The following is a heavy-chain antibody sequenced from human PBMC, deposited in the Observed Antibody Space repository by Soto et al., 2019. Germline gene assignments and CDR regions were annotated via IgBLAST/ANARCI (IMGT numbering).Heavy chain of an antibody. V-gene: IGHV3-30*18. CDR3: AKDGADYGDYVGNFDY. J-gene: IGHJ4*02. CDR1: GFTFSSYG. D-gene: IGHD4-17*01. CDR2: ISYDGSNK. Sequence: QVQLVESGGGVVQPGRSLRLSCAASGFTFSSYGMHWVRQAPGKGLEWVAVISYDGSNKYYADSVKGRFTISRDNSKNTLYLQMNSLRAEDTAVYCCAKDGADYGDYVGNFDYWGQGTLVTVSS.